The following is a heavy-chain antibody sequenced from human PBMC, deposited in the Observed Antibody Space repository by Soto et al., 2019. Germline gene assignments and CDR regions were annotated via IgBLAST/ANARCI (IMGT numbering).Heavy chain of an antibody. D-gene: IGHD2-21*02. CDR1: GSSASNLA. CDR3: ATGDGGDIDH. Sequence: LRLSCVASGSSASNLATIWVRQDSAKGPAWVSSIVISGRVTYYADAVKGRFTISRVDSKNAVYLQMNSLSGEDPAVYLCATGDGGDIDHWGQGRPVTVAS. J-gene: IGHJ4*02. V-gene: IGHV3-23*05. CDR2: IVISGRVT.